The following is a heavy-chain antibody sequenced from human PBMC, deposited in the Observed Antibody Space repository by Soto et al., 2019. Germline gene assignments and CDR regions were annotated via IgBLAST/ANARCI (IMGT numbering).Heavy chain of an antibody. CDR1: GFTFSSYA. CDR2: ISGSGGST. Sequence: EVQLLESGGGLVQPGGSLRLSCAASGFTFSSYAMSWVRQAPGKGLEWVSAISGSGGSTYYADSVKGRFTISRDNSKNTLNLQMNGLRAEDTAVYYCAKDLGPGDWGCAPWGQGTLVTVSA. J-gene: IGHJ5*02. CDR3: AKDLGPGDWGCAP. D-gene: IGHD3-16*01. V-gene: IGHV3-23*01.